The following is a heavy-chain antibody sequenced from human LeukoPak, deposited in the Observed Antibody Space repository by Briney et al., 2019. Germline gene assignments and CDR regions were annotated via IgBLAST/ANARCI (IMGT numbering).Heavy chain of an antibody. CDR3: ARAPRELFDY. J-gene: IGHJ4*02. D-gene: IGHD3-10*01. Sequence: GGSLILSCAASGFTFSSYSMNWVRQAPGKGLEWVSSISSSSSYIYYADSVKGRFTISRGNAKNSLYLQMNSLRAEDTAVYYCARAPRELFDYWGQGTRVTVSS. CDR1: GFTFSSYS. V-gene: IGHV3-21*01. CDR2: ISSSSSYI.